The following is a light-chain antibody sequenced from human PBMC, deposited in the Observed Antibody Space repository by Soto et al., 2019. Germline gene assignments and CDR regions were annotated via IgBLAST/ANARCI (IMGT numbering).Light chain of an antibody. J-gene: IGLJ1*01. CDR2: SVS. Sequence: QSALTQPASVSGSPGQSITISCSGTSSDIGTYDHVAWFQQFPGKNPKLMIYSVSNRPSGVSYRFSGSKSGNTASLTISGLQAEDEADYYCIAYTVSRSYVFGTGTKLTVL. V-gene: IGLV2-14*01. CDR3: IAYTVSRSYV. CDR1: SSDIGTYDH.